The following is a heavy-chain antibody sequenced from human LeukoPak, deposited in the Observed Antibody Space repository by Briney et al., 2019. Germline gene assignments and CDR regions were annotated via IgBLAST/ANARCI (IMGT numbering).Heavy chain of an antibody. CDR3: VKDKYPVVVAATLDY. CDR1: GYTLTESS. V-gene: IGHV1-24*01. D-gene: IGHD2-15*01. Sequence: GASVKVSCKVSGYTLTESSMHWVRQAPGKGLEWMGGFDPEDGETIYAQKFQGRVTMTEDTSTDTAYMELSSLRSEDTAVYYCVKDKYPVVVAATLDYWGQGILVTVSS. CDR2: FDPEDGET. J-gene: IGHJ4*02.